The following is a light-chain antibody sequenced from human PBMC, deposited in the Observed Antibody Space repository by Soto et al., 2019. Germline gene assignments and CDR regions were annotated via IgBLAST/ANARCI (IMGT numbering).Light chain of an antibody. J-gene: IGKJ4*01. Sequence: EIVMTQSPATLSVSPGERATLSCRASQTIRNYLAWFQQKPGQAPSLLIYGASTRATGIPARFSGSGSGTEFTLTISSLQSDDFALYYCRQYNNWPLTFGGGTKVEI. CDR3: RQYNNWPLT. V-gene: IGKV3-15*01. CDR1: QTIRNY. CDR2: GAS.